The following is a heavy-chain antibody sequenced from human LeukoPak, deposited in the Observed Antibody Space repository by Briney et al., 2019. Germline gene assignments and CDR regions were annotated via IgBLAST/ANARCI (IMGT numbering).Heavy chain of an antibody. Sequence: SETLSLTCAVYGGSFSGYYWSWIRQPPGKGLEWIGEINHSGSTNYNPSLKSRVTISVDTSKNQFSLKLSSVAAADTAVYYCARPNARIRGYSYGLRGYFDYWGQGTLVTVSS. CDR2: INHSGST. CDR1: GGSFSGYY. CDR3: ARPNARIRGYSYGLRGYFDY. D-gene: IGHD5-18*01. V-gene: IGHV4-34*01. J-gene: IGHJ4*02.